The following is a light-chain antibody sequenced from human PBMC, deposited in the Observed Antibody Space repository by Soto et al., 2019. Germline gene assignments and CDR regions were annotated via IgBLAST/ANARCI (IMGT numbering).Light chain of an antibody. CDR3: AAWDDSLNGAV. V-gene: IGLV1-44*01. CDR2: SNN. CDR1: SSNIGSNT. J-gene: IGLJ7*01. Sequence: QSVLTQPPSASGTPGQRVSVSSPGSSSNIGSNTVSWYQQLPGTAPKLLIYSNNQRPSGVPDRFSGSKSGTSASLAISGLQSEDEADYYCAAWDDSLNGAVFGGGTQLTVL.